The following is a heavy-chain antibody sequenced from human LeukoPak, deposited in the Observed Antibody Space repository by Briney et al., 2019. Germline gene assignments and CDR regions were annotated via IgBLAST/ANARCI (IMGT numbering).Heavy chain of an antibody. CDR2: ISPLLGAS. CDR3: ATYDVLTGFEY. D-gene: IGHD3-9*01. CDR1: GGTFSDYV. Sequence: ASVKVSCKASGGTFSDYVISWVRQAPGQGLNRMGGISPLLGASKHTQNFHDRVTITADESTTTAYMELSDLRSADTAVYYCATYDVLTGFEYWGQGTLVTVSS. J-gene: IGHJ4*02. V-gene: IGHV1-69*13.